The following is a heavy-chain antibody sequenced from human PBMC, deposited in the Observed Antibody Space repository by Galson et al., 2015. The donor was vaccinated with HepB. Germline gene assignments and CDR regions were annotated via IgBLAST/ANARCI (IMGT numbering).Heavy chain of an antibody. CDR2: IIPIFGTA. J-gene: IGHJ4*02. Sequence: SVKVSCKASGGTFSSYAISWVRQAPGQGLEWMGGIIPIFGTANYAQKFQGRVTITADESTSTAYMELSSLKASDTAMYYCARLSDYYDSSGWFDYWGQGTLVTVSS. CDR1: GGTFSSYA. D-gene: IGHD3-22*01. CDR3: ARLSDYYDSSGWFDY. V-gene: IGHV1-69*13.